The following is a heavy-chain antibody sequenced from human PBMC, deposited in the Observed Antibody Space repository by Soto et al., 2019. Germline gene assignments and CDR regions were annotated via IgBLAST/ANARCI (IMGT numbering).Heavy chain of an antibody. Sequence: QVQLVQSGAEVKKPGSSVKVSCKASGGTFSSYAISWVRQAPGQGLEWMGGIIPIFGTANYAQKFQGRVTITADESTSTAYRELSSLRSEDTAVYYWARELRLDPSAPFDYWGKGTLVTVSS. D-gene: IGHD3-3*01. J-gene: IGHJ4*02. CDR1: GGTFSSYA. CDR3: ARELRLDPSAPFDY. CDR2: IIPIFGTA. V-gene: IGHV1-69*01.